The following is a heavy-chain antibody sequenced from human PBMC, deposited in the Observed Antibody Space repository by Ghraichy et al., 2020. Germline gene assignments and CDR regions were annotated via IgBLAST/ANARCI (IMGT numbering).Heavy chain of an antibody. J-gene: IGHJ6*02. V-gene: IGHV3-48*03. CDR1: GFTFDTYE. CDR2: ISSSGTTI. D-gene: IGHD5-18*01. CDR3: ARARGIQLWPIYGMDV. Sequence: LSLTCAASGFTFDTYEMKWVRQAPGKGLEWISYISSSGTTIYYADSVKGRFTISRDNAKTSLFLQMNSLRVEDTAVYYCARARGIQLWPIYGMDVWGQGTTVTVSS.